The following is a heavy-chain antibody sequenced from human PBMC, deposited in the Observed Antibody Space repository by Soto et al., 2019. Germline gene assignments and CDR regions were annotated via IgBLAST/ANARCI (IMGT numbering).Heavy chain of an antibody. Sequence: GWSLRLSCASSVFTFISYAMSWVRQAPGKGLEWVSAISGSGGSTYYADSVKGRFTISRDNSKNTLYLQMNSLRAEDTAVYYCAKDSDPVSTSSGDVWGQGTTVTVSS. CDR1: VFTFISYA. CDR2: ISGSGGST. V-gene: IGHV3-23*01. J-gene: IGHJ6*02. D-gene: IGHD6-25*01. CDR3: AKDSDPVSTSSGDV.